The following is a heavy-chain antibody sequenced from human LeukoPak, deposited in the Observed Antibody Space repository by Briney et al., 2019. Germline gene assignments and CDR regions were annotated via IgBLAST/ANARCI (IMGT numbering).Heavy chain of an antibody. CDR1: GGSVSSGSYY. D-gene: IGHD3-10*01. Sequence: SETLSLTCTVSGGSVSSGSYYWSWIRQPPGKGLEWIRDIYYSGSTNYNPSLKSRVTISVDTSKNQFSLKLSSVTAADTAVYYCARGRQQRGLWFGELLLAWFDPWGQGTLVTVSS. J-gene: IGHJ5*02. CDR2: IYYSGST. CDR3: ARGRQQRGLWFGELLLAWFDP. V-gene: IGHV4-61*01.